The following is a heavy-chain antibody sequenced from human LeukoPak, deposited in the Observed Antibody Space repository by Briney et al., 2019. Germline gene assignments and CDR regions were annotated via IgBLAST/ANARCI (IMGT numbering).Heavy chain of an antibody. J-gene: IGHJ2*01. Sequence: SETLSLTCTVSGGSTSSDYWSWIRQSPGKGLEWVGYVYNSGDTGKNPSLKSRVTILLDTSKNQCSLKLTSVSAADTAVYYCARLKLGAYFDLWGRGTLVTVSS. CDR3: ARLKLGAYFDL. V-gene: IGHV4-59*08. CDR1: GGSTSSDY. CDR2: VYNSGDT. D-gene: IGHD3-16*01.